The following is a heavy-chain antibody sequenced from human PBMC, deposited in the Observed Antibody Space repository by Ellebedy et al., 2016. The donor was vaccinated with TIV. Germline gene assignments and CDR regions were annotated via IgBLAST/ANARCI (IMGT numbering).Heavy chain of an antibody. CDR1: GFTFSSYA. Sequence: GESLKISCAASGFTFSSYAMNWVRQAPGKGLEWISIIGGTSGRTYYADSVKGRFTIPRDNSKNTLYLQMTSLRAEDTAVYYCARGTYNWNYIYFDYWGQGSLVTASS. J-gene: IGHJ4*02. CDR3: ARGTYNWNYIYFDY. D-gene: IGHD1-7*01. CDR2: IGGTSGRT. V-gene: IGHV3-23*01.